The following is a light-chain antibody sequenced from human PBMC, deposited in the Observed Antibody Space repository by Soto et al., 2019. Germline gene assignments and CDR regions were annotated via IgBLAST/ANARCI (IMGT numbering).Light chain of an antibody. CDR2: EGS. J-gene: IGLJ1*01. CDR3: CSYAGSSPYV. V-gene: IGLV2-23*01. CDR1: SSDVGKYNL. Sequence: QSALTQPASVSVSPGQSITISCTGTSSDVGKYNLVSWHQQHPGKAPKLRIYEGSKRPSGVSNRFSGSKSGNTASLTISGLQAEDEADYYCCSYAGSSPYVFGTGTKLTVL.